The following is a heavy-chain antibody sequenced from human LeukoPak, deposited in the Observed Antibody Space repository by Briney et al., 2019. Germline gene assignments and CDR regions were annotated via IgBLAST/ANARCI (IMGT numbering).Heavy chain of an antibody. CDR3: VRATDPYCSGGSCYRGYPFDY. D-gene: IGHD2-15*01. V-gene: IGHV3-7*01. J-gene: IGHJ4*02. Sequence: AGGSLRLSCAASGFTFSSYWMSWVRQAPGKGLEWVANIKQDGSEKYYVDSVKGRFTISRDNAKNSLYLQMNSLRVEDTAVYYCVRATDPYCSGGSCYRGYPFDYWGQGTLVTVSS. CDR2: IKQDGSEK. CDR1: GFTFSSYW.